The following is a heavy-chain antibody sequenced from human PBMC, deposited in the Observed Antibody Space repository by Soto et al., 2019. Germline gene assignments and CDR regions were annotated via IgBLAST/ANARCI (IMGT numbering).Heavy chain of an antibody. CDR2: ISSSSSYI. J-gene: IGHJ4*02. D-gene: IGHD5-18*01. CDR3: ARDQPGYSYGCGLGY. Sequence: EVQLVESGGGLAKPGGSLRLSCAASGFTFSSYSMNWVRQAPGKGLEWVSSISSSSSYIYYADSVKGPFTISRDNAKHSLYLQMNSLRAEDTAVYYCARDQPGYSYGCGLGYWGQGTLVTVSS. CDR1: GFTFSSYS. V-gene: IGHV3-21*01.